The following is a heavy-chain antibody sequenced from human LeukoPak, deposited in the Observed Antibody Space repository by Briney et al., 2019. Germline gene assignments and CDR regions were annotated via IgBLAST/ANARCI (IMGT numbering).Heavy chain of an antibody. J-gene: IGHJ6*03. CDR2: IRYDGSNT. CDR1: GFFFSSYG. D-gene: IGHD1-26*01. CDR3: AKDWSYQGTYYYMDV. Sequence: GGSLRLSCAASGFFFSSYGMHWVRQPPGKGQGLVGFIRYDGSNTYYADSVKGRFIICRDNSKNTLYLQMNSLRGEDTAVYYCAKDWSYQGTYYYMDVWGKGTTVTISS. V-gene: IGHV3-30*02.